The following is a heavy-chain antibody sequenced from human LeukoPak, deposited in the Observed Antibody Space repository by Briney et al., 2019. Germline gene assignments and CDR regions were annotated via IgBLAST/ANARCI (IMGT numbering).Heavy chain of an antibody. CDR2: IIPIFGTA. CDR3: ARGSYDYVWGSPTPYYFDY. D-gene: IGHD3-16*01. V-gene: IGHV1-69*05. Sequence: SVKVSCKASGGTFSSYAISWVRQAPGQGLEWMGRIIPIFGTANYAQKFQGRVTITTDESTSTAYMELSSLRSEDTAVYYCARGSYDYVWGSPTPYYFDYWGRGTLVTVSS. J-gene: IGHJ4*02. CDR1: GGTFSSYA.